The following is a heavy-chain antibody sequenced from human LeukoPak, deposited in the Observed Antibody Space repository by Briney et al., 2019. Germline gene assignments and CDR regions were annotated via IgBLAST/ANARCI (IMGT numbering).Heavy chain of an antibody. CDR2: ISGSGNAT. Sequence: GGSLRLSCAASGFTFSNYAMTWVRQAPGKGLQCVSVISGSGNATNYADSVKGRFTISRDNSKSTLYVQMNSLRAEDTAVYYCAKSTSFYLDSWGQGTLVTVSS. J-gene: IGHJ4*02. V-gene: IGHV3-23*01. CDR3: AKSTSFYLDS. CDR1: GFTFSNYA.